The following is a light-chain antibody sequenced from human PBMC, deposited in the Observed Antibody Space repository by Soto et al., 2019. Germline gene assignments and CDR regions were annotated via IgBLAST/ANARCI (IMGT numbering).Light chain of an antibody. J-gene: IGKJ1*01. Sequence: EIGGTQSPATLSVSPGERATLSCRASHSVSSNLAWYQQKPGQAPRLLIYGASTRATGIPARFSGSGSGTEFTLTISSLQSEDFAVYYWQHYNNWPRTFGQGTKVEIK. V-gene: IGKV3-15*01. CDR3: QHYNNWPRT. CDR2: GAS. CDR1: HSVSSN.